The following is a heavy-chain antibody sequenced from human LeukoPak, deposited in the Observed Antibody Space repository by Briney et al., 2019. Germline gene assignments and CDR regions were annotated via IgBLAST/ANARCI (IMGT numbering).Heavy chain of an antibody. V-gene: IGHV3-9*01. Sequence: PGGSLRLSCAASGFTFSSYWMHWVRQAPGKGLEWVSCISWNSGSIGYADSVKGRFTISRDNAKNSLYLQMNSLRAEDTALYYCAKSTVEMAPNDAFDIWGQGTMVTVSS. CDR2: ISWNSGSI. CDR1: GFTFSSYW. CDR3: AKSTVEMAPNDAFDI. D-gene: IGHD5-24*01. J-gene: IGHJ3*02.